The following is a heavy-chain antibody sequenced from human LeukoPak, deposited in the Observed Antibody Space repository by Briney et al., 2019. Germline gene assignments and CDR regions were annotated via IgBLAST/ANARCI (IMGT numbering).Heavy chain of an antibody. CDR3: ARVPRSGPFLDYFDY. CDR1: GFTFSSYA. D-gene: IGHD1-14*01. J-gene: IGHJ4*02. V-gene: IGHV3-30-3*01. Sequence: PGVSLRLSCAASGFTFSSYAMHWVRQAPGKGLEWVAVISYDGSNKYYADSVKGRFTISRDNSKNTLYLQMNSLRAEDTAVYYCARVPRSGPFLDYFDYWGQGTLVTVSS. CDR2: ISYDGSNK.